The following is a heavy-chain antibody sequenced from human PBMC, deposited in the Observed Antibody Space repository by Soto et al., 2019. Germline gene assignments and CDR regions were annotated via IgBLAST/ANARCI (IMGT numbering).Heavy chain of an antibody. V-gene: IGHV3-74*01. CDR3: TTVFDY. CDR2: IDGVGTGT. J-gene: IGHJ4*02. CDR1: GFTFTNYW. Sequence: GGSMRLSCAASGFTFTNYWMDWDRQVPGKGLVWVSRIDGVGTGTSYSDSVRGRFTISRDNAENTLYLQMNSLRVDDTAVYYCTTVFDYWGQGTPVTVSS.